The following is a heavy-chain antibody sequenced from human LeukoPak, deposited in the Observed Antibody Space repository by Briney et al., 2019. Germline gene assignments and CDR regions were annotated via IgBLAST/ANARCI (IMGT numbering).Heavy chain of an antibody. CDR1: GGTFNNYN. CDR3: ARAPLYCSGGSCYGHYFDY. D-gene: IGHD2-15*01. V-gene: IGHV1-69*02. J-gene: IGHJ4*02. Sequence: ASVKVSCKTSGGTFNNYNIVWVRQAPGQGLEWMGRIIPILGIANYAQKFQGRVTITADKSTSTAYMELSSLRSEDTAVYYCARAPLYCSGGSCYGHYFDYWGQRTLVTVSS. CDR2: IIPILGIA.